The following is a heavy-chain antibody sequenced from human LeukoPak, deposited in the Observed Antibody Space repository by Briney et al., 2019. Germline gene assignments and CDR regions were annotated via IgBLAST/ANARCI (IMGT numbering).Heavy chain of an antibody. D-gene: IGHD3-22*01. Sequence: SQTLSLTCTVSGGSISSGGYYWSWIRQHPGKGLEWIGYIYYSGSTYYNPSLKSRVTISVDTSKNQFSLRLSSVTAADTAVYYCAGLTMTDAFDIWGQGTMVTVSS. J-gene: IGHJ3*02. CDR1: GGSISSGGYY. CDR3: AGLTMTDAFDI. V-gene: IGHV4-31*03. CDR2: IYYSGST.